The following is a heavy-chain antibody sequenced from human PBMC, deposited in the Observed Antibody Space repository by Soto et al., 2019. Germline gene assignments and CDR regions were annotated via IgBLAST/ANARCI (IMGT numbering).Heavy chain of an antibody. D-gene: IGHD3-22*01. V-gene: IGHV1-69*05. Sequence: QVQLVQSGGEVKKPGSSVKVSCKASGGTFSSYAISWVRQAPGQGLEWMGGIIPIFGTANYAQKFQGGVTINTDDSTSTAYMELSSLRSEDTAVYYCARETMIVVVTSPNAFDTWGQGTMVTVSS. CDR3: ARETMIVVVTSPNAFDT. CDR2: IIPIFGTA. J-gene: IGHJ3*02. CDR1: GGTFSSYA.